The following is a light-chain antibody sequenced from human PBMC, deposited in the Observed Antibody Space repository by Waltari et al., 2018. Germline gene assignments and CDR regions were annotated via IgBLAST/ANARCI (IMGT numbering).Light chain of an antibody. J-gene: IGLJ2*01. CDR3: QVWVQSDHRVV. CDR2: DDT. V-gene: IGLV3-21*02. Sequence: SYVLTQPPSMSVAPGQTATVTCGGDNIVAKSVHWYQQRAGQAPVLVIFDDTDRPSGIPERFSGSNADTTATLTIKRVEAGDEADYFCQVWVQSDHRVVFGGGTRLTVL. CDR1: NIVAKS.